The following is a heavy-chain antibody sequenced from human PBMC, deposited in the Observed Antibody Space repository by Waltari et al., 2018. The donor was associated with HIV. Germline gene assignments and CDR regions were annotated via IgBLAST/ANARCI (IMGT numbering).Heavy chain of an antibody. CDR1: GFTFSKDA. J-gene: IGHJ4*02. CDR3: AKEGGPTGYIDY. CDR2: IAWGGDRT. D-gene: IGHD1-26*01. V-gene: IGHV3-23*01. Sequence: EVQLLESGGGLVQPGGSLILSCTTSGFTFSKDAMGWVRQAPGKGLEWVSDIAWGGDRTYYADSVKGRFTISRDNAKNSLYLQMNSLRAEDTAVYYCAKEGGPTGYIDYWGQGTLVTVSS.